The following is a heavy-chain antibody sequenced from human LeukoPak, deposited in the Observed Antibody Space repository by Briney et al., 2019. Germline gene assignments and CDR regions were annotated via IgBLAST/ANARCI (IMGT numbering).Heavy chain of an antibody. CDR1: GFAFSNFA. Sequence: GGSLRLSCAASGFAFSNFAMSWVRQAPGEGLEWVSAMSGSGYYTYYVESVKGRFTISRDNSKNTLYLHMNSLRADDTAVYYCAKMEGQRLYDYCMDVWGRGATVTVSS. CDR3: AKMEGQRLYDYCMDV. V-gene: IGHV3-23*01. CDR2: MSGSGYYT. D-gene: IGHD3-3*01. J-gene: IGHJ6*03.